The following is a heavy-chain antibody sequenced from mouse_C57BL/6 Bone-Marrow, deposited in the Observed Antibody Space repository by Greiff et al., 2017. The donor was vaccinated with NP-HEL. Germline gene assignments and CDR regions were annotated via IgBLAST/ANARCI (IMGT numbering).Heavy chain of an antibody. J-gene: IGHJ2*01. V-gene: IGHV1-64*01. Sequence: QVHVKQSGAELVKPGASVKLSCKASGYTFTSYWMHWVKQRPGQGLEWIGMIHPANGNTKYAPKFQGKATITADTSSNTAYLQLSSLTSEDTAIYYCARCGDPYYFDYWGQGTTLTVSS. CDR2: IHPANGNT. CDR1: GYTFTSYW. CDR3: ARCGDPYYFDY. D-gene: IGHD3-3*01.